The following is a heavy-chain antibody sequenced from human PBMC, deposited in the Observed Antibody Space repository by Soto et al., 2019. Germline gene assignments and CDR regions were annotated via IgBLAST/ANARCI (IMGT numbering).Heavy chain of an antibody. J-gene: IGHJ5*02. Sequence: PSETLSLTCTVSGGSISSYYWSWIRQPPGKGLEWIGYIYHSGSTYYNPSLKSRVTISADRSKNQFSLKLSSVTAADTAVYYCARGAPVRFDPWGQGTLVTVSS. D-gene: IGHD2-8*01. CDR3: ARGAPVRFDP. CDR1: GGSISSYY. V-gene: IGHV4-59*12. CDR2: IYHSGST.